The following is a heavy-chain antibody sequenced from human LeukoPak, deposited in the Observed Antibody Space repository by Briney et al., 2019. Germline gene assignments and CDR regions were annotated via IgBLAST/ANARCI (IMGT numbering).Heavy chain of an antibody. D-gene: IGHD3-22*01. CDR1: GGSISSYY. Sequence: SETLSLTCTVSGGSISSYYWSWIRQPPGKGLEWIGYIYYSGSTNYNPSLKSRVTISVDTSKNQFSLKLSSVTAADTAVYYCARQVEGYYYDSSGYYYVPSGGMDVWGQGTTVTVSS. CDR3: ARQVEGYYYDSSGYYYVPSGGMDV. CDR2: IYYSGST. V-gene: IGHV4-59*08. J-gene: IGHJ6*02.